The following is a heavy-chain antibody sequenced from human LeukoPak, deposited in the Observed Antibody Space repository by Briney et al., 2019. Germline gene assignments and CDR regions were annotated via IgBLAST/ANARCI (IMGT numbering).Heavy chain of an antibody. D-gene: IGHD3-3*01. J-gene: IGHJ4*02. CDR3: AKVDLGYYDFWSGYDFDF. CDR2: LSGSGGST. Sequence: PGGSLRLSCAASGFTFSSYAMSWVRQAPGKGLEWVSALSGSGGSTYYADSVKGRFTISRDNSKNTLYLQMNSLRAEETAVYYCAKVDLGYYDFWSGYDFDFWGQGTLVTVSS. CDR1: GFTFSSYA. V-gene: IGHV3-23*01.